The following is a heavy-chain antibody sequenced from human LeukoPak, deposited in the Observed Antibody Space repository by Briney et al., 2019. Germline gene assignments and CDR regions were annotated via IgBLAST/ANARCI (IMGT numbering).Heavy chain of an antibody. Sequence: GGSLRLSCAASGFTFSDCWMSWVRQAPGKGLERVANIKEDGSEKYYVDSVKGRFTISRDNAKNSLYLQVNSLRVEDTAVYYCARIAGPPGYGMDVWGQGTTVTVSS. J-gene: IGHJ6*02. V-gene: IGHV3-7*01. CDR3: ARIAGPPGYGMDV. D-gene: IGHD3-10*01. CDR1: GFTFSDCW. CDR2: IKEDGSEK.